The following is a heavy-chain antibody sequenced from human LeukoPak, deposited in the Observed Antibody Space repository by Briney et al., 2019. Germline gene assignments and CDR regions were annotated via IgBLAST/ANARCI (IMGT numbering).Heavy chain of an antibody. V-gene: IGHV3-23*01. D-gene: IGHD3-16*02. CDR3: AKGSSLGDYVWGSYRYPFDY. CDR2: ISGSGGSA. Sequence: GGSLRLSCAASGFTFSSYAMSWVRQAPGKGLEWVSAISGSGGSAYYADSVKGRFTISRDNSKNTLYLQMNSLRAEDTAVYYCAKGSSLGDYVWGSYRYPFDYWGQGTLVTVSS. CDR1: GFTFSSYA. J-gene: IGHJ4*02.